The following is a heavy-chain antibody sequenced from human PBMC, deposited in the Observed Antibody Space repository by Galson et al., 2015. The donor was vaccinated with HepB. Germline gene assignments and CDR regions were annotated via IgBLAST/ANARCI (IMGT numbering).Heavy chain of an antibody. J-gene: IGHJ4*02. CDR2: IKPDGSEK. V-gene: IGHV3-7*01. CDR1: GFTFSGYW. Sequence: SLRLSCAASGFTFSGYWMSWVRQAPGKGLEWVANIKPDGSEKYYVDSVKGRFTISRDNAKNSLYLQMNSLRAEDTAVYYCARQLWLSFSSPFDYWGQGTLVTVSS. D-gene: IGHD5-18*01. CDR3: ARQLWLSFSSPFDY.